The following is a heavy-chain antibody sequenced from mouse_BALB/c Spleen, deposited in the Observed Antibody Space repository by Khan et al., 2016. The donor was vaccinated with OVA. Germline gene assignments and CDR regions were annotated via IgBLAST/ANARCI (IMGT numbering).Heavy chain of an antibody. D-gene: IGHD2-12*01. J-gene: IGHJ2*01. Sequence: VQLKESGAELGRPGSSVKLSCKTSGSTFTSYGIKWVKQRPGQGLEWIGYIYPGNGYTEYTEKFQGKAILTSDTSSSTAYMQLRSLTSEDSAIXICTTAYYRYYFDYWGQGTTLTVSS. V-gene: IGHV1S134*01. CDR1: GSTFTSYG. CDR3: TTAYYRYYFDY. CDR2: IYPGNGYT.